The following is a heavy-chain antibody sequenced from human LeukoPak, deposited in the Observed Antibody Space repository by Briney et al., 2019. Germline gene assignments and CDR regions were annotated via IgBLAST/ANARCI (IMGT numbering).Heavy chain of an antibody. CDR2: INSDGITT. Sequence: PGGSLRLSCAASGFTFSGYWMHWVRQAPGKGLVWVSRINSDGITTRYADSVKGRFTISRDNAKNTLYLQMNSLRAEDTAIYYCARGGSPPEALGDAFDIWGQGTMVTVSS. J-gene: IGHJ3*02. V-gene: IGHV3-74*01. CDR3: ARGGSPPEALGDAFDI. CDR1: GFTFSGYW. D-gene: IGHD1-26*01.